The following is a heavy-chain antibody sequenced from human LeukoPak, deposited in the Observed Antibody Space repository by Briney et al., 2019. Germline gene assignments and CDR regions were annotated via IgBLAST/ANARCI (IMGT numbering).Heavy chain of an antibody. V-gene: IGHV4-59*01. D-gene: IGHD6-6*01. J-gene: IGHJ4*02. CDR3: AREENSPRYFDY. CDR2: IYYSGST. CDR1: GGSISSYY. Sequence: SETLPLTCTVSGGSISSYYWSWIRQPPGKGLEWIGYIYYSGSTNYNPSLKSRVTISVDTSKNQFSLKLSSVTAADTAVYYCAREENSPRYFDYWGQGTLVTVSS.